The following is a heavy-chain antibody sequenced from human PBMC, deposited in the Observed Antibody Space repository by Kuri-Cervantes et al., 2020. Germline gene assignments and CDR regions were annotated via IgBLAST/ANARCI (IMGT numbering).Heavy chain of an antibody. CDR3: AKGMTKLDY. J-gene: IGHJ4*02. Sequence: SETLSLTCTVSGGSISSAGFYGGWIRQSPGKGLEWIGSISYTGSTYYSPSLRSRVTISVDTSKKQFSLKLTSVTAADTSLYYCAKGMTKLDYWGQGTLVTVSS. V-gene: IGHV4-39*01. CDR2: ISYTGST. CDR1: GGSISSAGFY.